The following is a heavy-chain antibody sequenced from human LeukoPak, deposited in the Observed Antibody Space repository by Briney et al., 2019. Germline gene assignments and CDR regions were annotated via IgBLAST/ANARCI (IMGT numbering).Heavy chain of an antibody. Sequence: SETLSLTCTVSGGSISNSSYYWGWIRQPPGKGLEWIGSMYYSGSTYYNPSLKSRVIISVDTSKNQISLKVTSVTAADTAVYYCARDASMILDYWGQGILVTVSS. V-gene: IGHV4-39*07. CDR3: ARDASMILDY. J-gene: IGHJ4*02. D-gene: IGHD3-16*01. CDR1: GGSISNSSYY. CDR2: MYYSGST.